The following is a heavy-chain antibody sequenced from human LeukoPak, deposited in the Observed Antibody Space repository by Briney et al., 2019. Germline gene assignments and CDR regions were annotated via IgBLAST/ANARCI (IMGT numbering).Heavy chain of an antibody. J-gene: IGHJ1*01. CDR1: GFTFSSYG. Sequence: PGGSLRLSCAASGFTFSSYGMHWVRQAPGKGLEWVAVISYDGSNKYYADSVKGRFTISRDNSKNTLYLQMNSLRAEDTAVYYCAKVPSTESSAAGHVRHWGQGTLVTVSS. CDR3: AKVPSTESSAAGHVRH. D-gene: IGHD6-13*01. CDR2: ISYDGSNK. V-gene: IGHV3-30*18.